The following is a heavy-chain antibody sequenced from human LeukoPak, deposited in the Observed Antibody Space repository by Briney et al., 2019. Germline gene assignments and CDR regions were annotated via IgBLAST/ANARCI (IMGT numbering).Heavy chain of an antibody. CDR1: GFTISSYG. V-gene: IGHV3-30*02. D-gene: IGHD2-8*02. CDR2: IRYDGRNK. Sequence: GGSLRLSCAPSGFTISSYGMRWVRQAPGKGLEWVAFIRYDGRNKYYADSVKGRFTISRDNSKNTLYLQMDSLRAEDTALYYCARAAAETGAFRDNWFDPWGQGTLVTVSS. J-gene: IGHJ5*02. CDR3: ARAAAETGAFRDNWFDP.